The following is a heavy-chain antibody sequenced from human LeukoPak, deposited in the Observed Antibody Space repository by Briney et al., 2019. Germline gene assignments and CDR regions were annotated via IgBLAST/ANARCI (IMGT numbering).Heavy chain of an antibody. CDR3: AKTPSIVATTTFDY. CDR2: MSYDGGKK. D-gene: IGHD5-12*01. V-gene: IGHV3-30-3*02. Sequence: GRSLRLSCAGSGFSFSNYAMHWVRQAPGKGLEWVAVMSYDGGKKYYADSVKGRFTISRDNSENTLYLQMNTLRAEDTAVYYCAKTPSIVATTTFDYWGQGTLVTVSS. CDR1: GFSFSNYA. J-gene: IGHJ4*02.